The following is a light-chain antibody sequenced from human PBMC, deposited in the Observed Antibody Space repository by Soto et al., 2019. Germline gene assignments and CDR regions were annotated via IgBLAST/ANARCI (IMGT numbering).Light chain of an antibody. Sequence: DVVMTQSPLSLPVTLGQPASISCRSTQVLVYTDGNIYLNWFQQRPGQSPRRLIYMVSNRDSGVPDRFSGSGSGTDFTLKISRVEAEDVGVYYCMQGTHWPWTFGQGTMVEIK. J-gene: IGKJ1*01. CDR2: MVS. CDR3: MQGTHWPWT. V-gene: IGKV2-30*01. CDR1: QVLVYTDGNIY.